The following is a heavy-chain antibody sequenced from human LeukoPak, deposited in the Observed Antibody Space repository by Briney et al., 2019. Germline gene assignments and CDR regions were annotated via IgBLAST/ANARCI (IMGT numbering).Heavy chain of an antibody. CDR3: ARDRDSSGWFDFDY. CDR2: IIPIFGTA. J-gene: IGHJ4*02. D-gene: IGHD6-19*01. Sequence: SVKVSFKASGGTFSSYAISWVRQAPGQGLEWMGGIIPIFGTANYAQKFQGRVTITADESTSTAYMELSSLRSEDTAVYYCARDRDSSGWFDFDYWGQGTLVTVSS. CDR1: GGTFSSYA. V-gene: IGHV1-69*01.